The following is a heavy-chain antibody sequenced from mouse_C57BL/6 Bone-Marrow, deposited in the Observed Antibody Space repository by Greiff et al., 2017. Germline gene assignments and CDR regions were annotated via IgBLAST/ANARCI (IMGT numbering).Heavy chain of an antibody. CDR1: GYTFTDYY. CDR2: INPYNGGT. CDR3: ARRDGNYYFDY. J-gene: IGHJ2*01. D-gene: IGHD2-1*01. V-gene: IGHV1-19*01. Sequence: EVKLEESGPVLVKPGASVKMSCKASGYTFTDYYMNWVKQSHGKSLEWIGVINPYNGGTSYNQKFKGKATLTVDKSSSTAYMELNSLTSEDSAVYYCARRDGNYYFDYWGQGTTLTVSS.